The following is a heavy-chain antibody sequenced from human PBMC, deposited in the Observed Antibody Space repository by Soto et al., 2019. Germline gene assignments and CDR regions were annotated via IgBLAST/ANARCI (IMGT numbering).Heavy chain of an antibody. CDR3: ASGSSGGGYFYDGMDV. CDR1: GGTFSNFA. V-gene: IGHV1-69*01. J-gene: IGHJ6*02. D-gene: IGHD1-26*01. Sequence: QAQLVQSGAEVKKPGSSVKVSCKASGGTFSNFAITWVRQAPGQGLEWMGGIIPIFRTINYAQKFQGRVTITSDESTTTAYMELSSLRSEDTAVYSFASGSSGGGYFYDGMDVWGQGTTVIVSS. CDR2: IIPIFRTI.